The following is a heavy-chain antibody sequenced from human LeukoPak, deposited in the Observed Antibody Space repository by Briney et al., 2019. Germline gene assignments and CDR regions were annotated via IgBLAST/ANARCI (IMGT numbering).Heavy chain of an antibody. CDR1: GFTFGDYS. CDR3: TTYGSGRKFDY. Sequence: GGSLRLSCTASGFTFGDYSMNWVRQAPGKGLEWVGFIRSKAYGGTTEYAASVKGRFTISRDDSKSIAYLQMNSLKSEDTAVYYCTTYGSGRKFDYWGQGILVTVSS. D-gene: IGHD3-10*01. J-gene: IGHJ4*02. CDR2: IRSKAYGGTT. V-gene: IGHV3-49*04.